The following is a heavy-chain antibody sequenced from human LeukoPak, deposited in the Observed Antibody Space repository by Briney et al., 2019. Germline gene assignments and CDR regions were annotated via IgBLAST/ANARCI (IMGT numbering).Heavy chain of an antibody. V-gene: IGHV1-2*02. CDR3: ARGMGFTMIVVALGYFQH. CDR1: GYTFTGYY. J-gene: IGHJ1*01. D-gene: IGHD3-22*01. CDR2: INPNSGGT. Sequence: ASVKVSCKASGYTFTGYYMHWVRQAPGQWLEWMGWINPNSGGTNYAQKFQGRVTMTRDTSISTAYMELSRLRSDDTAVYYCARGMGFTMIVVALGYFQHWGQGTLVTVSS.